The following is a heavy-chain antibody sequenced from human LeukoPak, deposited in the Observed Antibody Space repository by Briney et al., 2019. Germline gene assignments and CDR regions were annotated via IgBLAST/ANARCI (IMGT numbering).Heavy chain of an antibody. CDR1: GHTLTRYG. CDR2: ISAYNGNT. V-gene: IGHV1-18*01. CDR3: ARGDLTVTTVYYGMDV. Sequence: ASVKVSCKVSGHTLTRYGISWVRQAPGQGLEWMGWISAYNGNTNYAQKLQGRVTMTIDTSTSTAYMELRSLRSDGTAVYYCARGDLTVTTVYYGMDVWGQGTTVTVSS. D-gene: IGHD4-17*01. J-gene: IGHJ6*02.